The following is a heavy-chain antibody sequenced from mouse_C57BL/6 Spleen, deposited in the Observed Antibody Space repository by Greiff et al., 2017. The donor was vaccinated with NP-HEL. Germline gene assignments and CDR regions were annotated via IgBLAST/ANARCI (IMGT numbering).Heavy chain of an antibody. CDR3: ARGGGTLFDY. CDR1: GYTFTSYT. V-gene: IGHV1-4*01. CDR2: INPSSGYT. J-gene: IGHJ2*01. Sequence: VQVVESGAELARPGASVKMSCKASGYTFTSYTMHWVKQRPGQGLEWIGYINPSSGYTKYNQKFKDKATLTADKSSSTAYMQLSSLTSEDSAVYYCARGGGTLFDYWGQGTTLTVSS. D-gene: IGHD3-3*01.